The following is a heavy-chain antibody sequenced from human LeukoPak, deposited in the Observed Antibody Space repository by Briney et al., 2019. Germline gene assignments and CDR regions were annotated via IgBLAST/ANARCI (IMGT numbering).Heavy chain of an antibody. CDR3: AKDQRFALSNYDY. CDR2: ISYDESNK. D-gene: IGHD2/OR15-2a*01. V-gene: IGHV3-30*18. Sequence: GGSLRLSCAASGFRFSSYGMHWVRQAPGKGLEWVAVISYDESNKFYEDSVKGRFTISRDNSKNTLYLQMTSLRAEDTAVYYCAKDQRFALSNYDYWGQGTLVTVSS. J-gene: IGHJ4*02. CDR1: GFRFSSYG.